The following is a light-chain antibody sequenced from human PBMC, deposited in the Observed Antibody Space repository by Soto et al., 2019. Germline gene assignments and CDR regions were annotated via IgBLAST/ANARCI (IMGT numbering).Light chain of an antibody. V-gene: IGKV3-20*01. CDR2: DAS. CDR3: QQYGSSTT. J-gene: IGKJ1*01. CDR1: QSVRSNY. Sequence: IVLTQPPGTLYLSPGERATLSCWASQSVRSNYLAWYQQTPGQPPRLLIYDASTRAPGIPDRFIGSGSGTDFTLTIRGLQPEDFAVDDCQQYGSSTTFCQGTKVDIK.